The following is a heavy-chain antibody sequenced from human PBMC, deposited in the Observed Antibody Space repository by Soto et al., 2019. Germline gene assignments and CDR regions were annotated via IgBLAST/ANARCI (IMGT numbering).Heavy chain of an antibody. CDR3: TRLISAAHDY. CDR2: IRDGAYSYAT. D-gene: IGHD3-10*01. V-gene: IGHV3-73*01. CDR1: GFVFKDSS. J-gene: IGHJ4*02. Sequence: EVLLVESGGGMVQPGGSLKLSCAASGFVFKDSSIHWVRQASGKGLEWVGRIRDGAYSYATAYAESVKGRFTISRDDSNNTAYLQMSGLNTVDTAIYYCTRLISAAHDYWGQGTLVTVSS.